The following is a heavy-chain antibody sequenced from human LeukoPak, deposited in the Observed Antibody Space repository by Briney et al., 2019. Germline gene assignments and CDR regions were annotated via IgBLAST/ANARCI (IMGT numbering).Heavy chain of an antibody. CDR1: GVTFSSYW. CDR2: IKQDGSEK. D-gene: IGHD2-15*01. J-gene: IGHJ4*02. Sequence: GGSLRLSCAASGVTFSSYWMSWVRQAPGKGLEWVANIKQDGSEKYYVDSVKGRFTISRDNAKNSLYLQMNSLRAEDTAVYYCARAPYCIGGSCRFDYWGQGTLVTVSS. CDR3: ARAPYCIGGSCRFDY. V-gene: IGHV3-7*03.